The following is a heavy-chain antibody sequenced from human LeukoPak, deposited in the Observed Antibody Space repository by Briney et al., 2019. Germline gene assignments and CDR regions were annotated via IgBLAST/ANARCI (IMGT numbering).Heavy chain of an antibody. CDR1: GFTFSTYA. Sequence: PTGGSLRLSCAASGFTFSTYAMSWVRQAPGKGLEWVSAISGSDTGTYYADSVRGRFTISRDNSKNMLFLQMNSLRAEDTAVYYCASDSRLPDDAFDIWGQGTMVTVSS. CDR3: ASDSRLPDDAFDI. V-gene: IGHV3-23*01. CDR2: ISGSDTGT. D-gene: IGHD5-12*01. J-gene: IGHJ3*02.